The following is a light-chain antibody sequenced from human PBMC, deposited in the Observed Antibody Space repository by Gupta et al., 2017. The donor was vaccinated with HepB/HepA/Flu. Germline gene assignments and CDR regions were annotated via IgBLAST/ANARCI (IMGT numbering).Light chain of an antibody. Sequence: ELVFTQSPGTLSLSPGERATRPCRASQSVSSSYLAWYQQKPGQAPRLLIYGASSRATGIPDRFSGSGSGTDFTLTISRLEPEDFAVYYCQQYGSSLYTFGQGTKLEIK. CDR3: QQYGSSLYT. V-gene: IGKV3-20*01. CDR1: QSVSSSY. J-gene: IGKJ2*01. CDR2: GAS.